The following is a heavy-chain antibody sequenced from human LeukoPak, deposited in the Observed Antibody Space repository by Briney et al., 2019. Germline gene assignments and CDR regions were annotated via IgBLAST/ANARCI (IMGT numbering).Heavy chain of an antibody. V-gene: IGHV3-9*01. J-gene: IGHJ4*02. CDR1: GFTFGGYT. Sequence: TARSLRLTCAASGFTFGGYTMHWVRQTPGKGLEWVSGITWNSGSIFYADSLKSRLPISRDNAKNSLYLQMNSLRAEDTALYYCAKDMMWRFGELFDYWGQGTLVTVSS. D-gene: IGHD3-10*01. CDR2: ITWNSGSI. CDR3: AKDMMWRFGELFDY.